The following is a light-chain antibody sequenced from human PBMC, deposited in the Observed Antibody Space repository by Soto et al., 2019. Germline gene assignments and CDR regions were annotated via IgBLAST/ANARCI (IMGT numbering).Light chain of an antibody. J-gene: IGKJ1*01. Sequence: DIHMTQSPSTLSGSVGYIVTITCRASQTISSWLAWYQQKPGKAPKLLIYKASTLKSGVPSRLRGSGYGTELTITISSMQTDDFETYYCQHYNSYSEAFGQGTKVDIK. CDR1: QTISSW. CDR3: QHYNSYSEA. CDR2: KAS. V-gene: IGKV1-5*03.